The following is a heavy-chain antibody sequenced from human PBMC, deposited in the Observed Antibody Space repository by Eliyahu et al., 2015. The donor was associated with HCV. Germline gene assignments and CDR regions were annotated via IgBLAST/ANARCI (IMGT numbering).Heavy chain of an antibody. V-gene: IGHV3-23*01. Sequence: EVQLLESGGGLVQPGGSLRLSCAASGFTFSSYAMSWVRQAPGKGLEWVSAISGSGGSTYYADSVKGRFTISRDNSKNTLYLQMNSLRAEDTAVYYCAKGTGAAADLYYYYYMDVWGKGTTVTVSS. CDR3: AKGTGAAADLYYYYYMDV. CDR2: ISGSGGST. D-gene: IGHD6-13*01. J-gene: IGHJ6*03. CDR1: GFTFSSYA.